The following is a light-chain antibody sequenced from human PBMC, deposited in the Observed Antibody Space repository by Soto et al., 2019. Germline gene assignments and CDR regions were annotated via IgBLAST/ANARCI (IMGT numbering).Light chain of an antibody. CDR2: SAS. V-gene: IGKV3-20*01. CDR3: QQYGSSPPT. Sequence: EIGLTQSPGTLSLSPGERATLSCRASQSVSSSYLARYQQKPGQAPRVLIYSASSRATGIPDRFSGSGSGTAFALTISSLEPEDFAVYYCQQYGSSPPTFGQGTRVEIK. J-gene: IGKJ1*01. CDR1: QSVSSSY.